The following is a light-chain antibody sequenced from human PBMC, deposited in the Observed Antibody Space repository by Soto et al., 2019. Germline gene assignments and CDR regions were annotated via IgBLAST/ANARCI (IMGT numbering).Light chain of an antibody. Sequence: DIQLTQSPSFLSASVGDTVTITCRASQGMSTYLAWYQQKPGKVPKLLIRSASTLQSGVPPRFSGGGSGTEFTRTISTLQPDDSGIYYCHQLNGYQLAFGGGTNVEIK. CDR1: QGMSTY. J-gene: IGKJ4*01. CDR3: HQLNGYQLA. V-gene: IGKV1-9*01. CDR2: SAS.